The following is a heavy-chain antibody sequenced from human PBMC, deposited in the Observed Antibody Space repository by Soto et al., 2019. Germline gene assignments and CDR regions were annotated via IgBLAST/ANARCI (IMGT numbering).Heavy chain of an antibody. D-gene: IGHD3-3*01. CDR3: ARTLTIFGVVIISSTFDY. V-gene: IGHV1-8*01. J-gene: IGHJ4*02. CDR1: GYSFTSLD. CDR2: MQPSSGRT. Sequence: QVQLVQSGAEVREPGASVKVSCKASGYSFTSLDINWVRQTTGQGLEWMGWMQPSSGRTGYAQKFQGRVTMTRDTSINTAYMELSSLTSDDTAVYYCARTLTIFGVVIISSTFDYWGQGTLVTVSS.